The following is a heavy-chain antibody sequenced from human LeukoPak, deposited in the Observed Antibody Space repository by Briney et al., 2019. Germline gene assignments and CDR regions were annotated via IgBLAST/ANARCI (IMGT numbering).Heavy chain of an antibody. CDR2: IRQDGGKK. D-gene: IGHD3-10*01. Sequence: RGSLTTSCTDPGSTVSSYWMTRVRQTPEKGLERVANIRQDGGKKDYVATVKGRFTISRDNAKNSLYLQMNSLRAEDTAVYYCARYYYASAFDYWGQGTLVTVSS. CDR1: GSTVSSYW. V-gene: IGHV3-7*02. CDR3: ARYYYASAFDY. J-gene: IGHJ4*02.